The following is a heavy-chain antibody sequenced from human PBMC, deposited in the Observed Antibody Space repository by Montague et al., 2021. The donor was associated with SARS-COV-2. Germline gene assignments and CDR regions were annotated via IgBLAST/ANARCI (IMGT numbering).Heavy chain of an antibody. V-gene: IGHV4-59*08. CDR3: ARHYSATLPAVY. CDR2: ISDSGST. J-gene: IGHJ4*02. Sequence: SETLSLTCTVSGGSISSFYWSWIRQPPGKGLEWIGYISDSGSTNYNPSLTSRATMSVDTSKNQLSLKVNSVTAADTAVYYCARHYSATLPAVYWGQGTLVTVSS. CDR1: GGSISSFY. D-gene: IGHD4-11*01.